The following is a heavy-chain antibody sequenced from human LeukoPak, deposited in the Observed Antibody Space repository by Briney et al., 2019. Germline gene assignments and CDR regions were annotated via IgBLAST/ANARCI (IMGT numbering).Heavy chain of an antibody. CDR2: ISSSGSTI. J-gene: IGHJ4*02. D-gene: IGHD3-10*01. CDR1: GFTFSDYY. Sequence: GGSLRLSCAASGFTFSDYYMSWIRQAPGKGLEWVSYISSSGSTIYYADSVKGRFTISRDNAKNSLYLQMNSLRAEDTAVYYCSRAQPRWFGESTYYFDYWGQGTMVTVSS. CDR3: SRAQPRWFGESTYYFDY. V-gene: IGHV3-11*04.